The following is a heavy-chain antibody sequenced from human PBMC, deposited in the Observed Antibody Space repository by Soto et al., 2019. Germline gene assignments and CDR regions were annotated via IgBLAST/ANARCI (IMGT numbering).Heavy chain of an antibody. D-gene: IGHD1-26*01. CDR1: GYSFTSYY. V-gene: IGHV1-46*01. Sequence: QVQLVQSGAEVKKPGASVKVSCKASGYSFTSYYMHWVRQAPGQGLEWMGIINPSGGSTSYAQKFQGRVAMTMDTSTSTVYMELSSLRSEDTAVYYCALFNGGELLPGGGYWGQGTLVTVSS. J-gene: IGHJ4*02. CDR2: INPSGGST. CDR3: ALFNGGELLPGGGY.